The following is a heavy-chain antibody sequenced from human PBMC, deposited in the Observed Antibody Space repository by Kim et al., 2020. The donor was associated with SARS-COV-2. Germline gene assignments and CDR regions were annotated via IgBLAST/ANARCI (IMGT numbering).Heavy chain of an antibody. D-gene: IGHD3-22*01. CDR3: ARNTAFTMIVVVYAFDI. V-gene: IGHV4-34*01. J-gene: IGHJ3*02. Sequence: LKSRVTISVDTSKNQFSLKLSSVTAADTAVYYCARNTAFTMIVVVYAFDIWGQGTMVTVSS.